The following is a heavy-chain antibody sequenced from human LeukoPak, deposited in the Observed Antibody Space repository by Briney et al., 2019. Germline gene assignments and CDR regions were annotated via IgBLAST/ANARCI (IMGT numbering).Heavy chain of an antibody. CDR1: GFTFSSYW. Sequence: PGGSLRLSCAASGFTFSSYWMSWVRQAPGKGPEWVANIKQDESEKYYVDSVKGRFTISRDNAKNSLYLQMNSLRAEDTAVYYCARDRIVGPTNFDSWGQGTLVTVSS. CDR2: IKQDESEK. V-gene: IGHV3-7*03. CDR3: ARDRIVGPTNFDS. J-gene: IGHJ4*02. D-gene: IGHD1-26*01.